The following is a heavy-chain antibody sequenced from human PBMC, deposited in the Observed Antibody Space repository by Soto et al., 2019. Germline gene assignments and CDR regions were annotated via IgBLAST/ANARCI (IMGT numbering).Heavy chain of an antibody. CDR3: AKDWGSSGWFNWFDS. CDR2: ISHDGFSQ. D-gene: IGHD6-13*01. Sequence: VPLVESGGGVVQPGTSLRLSCVVSGFTLSNTGVHWVRQAPGKGLEWVAMISHDGFSQHYVDSVKGRFTISRDNSKNTLYLQMDSLRPEDTSVYYCAKDWGSSGWFNWFDSWGQGTLVTVSS. V-gene: IGHV3-30*18. CDR1: GFTLSNTG. J-gene: IGHJ5*01.